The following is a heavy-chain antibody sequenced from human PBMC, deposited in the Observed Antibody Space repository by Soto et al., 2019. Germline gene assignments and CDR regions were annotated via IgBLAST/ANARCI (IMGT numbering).Heavy chain of an antibody. Sequence: QVQLVQSGAEVKNPGASVKVSCKASGYTFISTYIHWVRQAPGQGLEWMGIINPSGGSTTYAQKFRGGVPMTRDTSTSTVYMELSSLRYEDTAVYYCTRRDGYWGQGTLVTVSS. CDR1: GYTFISTY. CDR2: INPSGGST. J-gene: IGHJ4*02. CDR3: TRRDGY. V-gene: IGHV1-46*01.